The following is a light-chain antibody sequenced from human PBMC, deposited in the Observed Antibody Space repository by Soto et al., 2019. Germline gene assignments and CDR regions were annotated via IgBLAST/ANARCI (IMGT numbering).Light chain of an antibody. CDR1: QSVSSYY. CDR2: DAS. Sequence: EVGLTQSPVTLSLSPGERATLSCRASQSVSSYYLAWYQQKPGQAPRLLIYDASSRPTDIPARFSGSGSGTDFTLTISSLGPEDFALYYCQQRSNWPITFGQGTRLEI. J-gene: IGKJ5*01. V-gene: IGKV3D-20*02. CDR3: QQRSNWPIT.